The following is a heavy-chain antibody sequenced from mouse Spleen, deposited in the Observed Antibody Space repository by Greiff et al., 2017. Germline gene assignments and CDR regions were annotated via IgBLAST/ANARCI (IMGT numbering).Heavy chain of an antibody. Sequence: VHVKQSGPVLVKPGASVKMSCKASGYTFTDYYMNWVKQSHGKSLEWIGVINPYNGGTSYNQKFKGKATLTVDKSSSTAYMELNSLTSEDSAVYYCARDTTVVARDYWGQGTTLTVSS. CDR1: GYTFTDYY. V-gene: IGHV1-19*01. J-gene: IGHJ2*01. CDR3: ARDTTVVARDY. D-gene: IGHD1-1*01. CDR2: INPYNGGT.